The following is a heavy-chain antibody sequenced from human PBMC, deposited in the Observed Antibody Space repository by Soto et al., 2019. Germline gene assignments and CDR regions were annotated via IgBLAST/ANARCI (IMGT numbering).Heavy chain of an antibody. CDR1: GYTFTSYA. CDR2: ISAYNGNT. V-gene: IGHV1-18*01. CDR3: ARDHGGGITFD. D-gene: IGHD3-16*01. J-gene: IGHJ4*02. Sequence: QVQLVQSGAEVKKPGASVKVSCKASGYTFTSYAISWVRQAPGQGLEWMGWISAYNGNTKYAQKLQGRVTMTTDTSTSTAHMELRSLRSDDTSVYYCARDHGGGITFDWGQGTLVTVSS.